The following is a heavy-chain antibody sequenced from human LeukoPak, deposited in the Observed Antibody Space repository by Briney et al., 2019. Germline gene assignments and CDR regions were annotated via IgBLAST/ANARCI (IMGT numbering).Heavy chain of an antibody. D-gene: IGHD3-3*01. CDR2: IIPIFGTA. J-gene: IGHJ5*02. CDR1: GGTFSSYA. V-gene: IGHV1-69*01. Sequence: GPSVKVSCKASGGTFSSYAISWVRQAPGQGLEWMGGIIPIFGTANYAQKFQGRVTITADESTSTAYMELSSLRSEDTAVYYCARSTYYDFWSGYYNDNWFDPWGQGTLVTVSS. CDR3: ARSTYYDFWSGYYNDNWFDP.